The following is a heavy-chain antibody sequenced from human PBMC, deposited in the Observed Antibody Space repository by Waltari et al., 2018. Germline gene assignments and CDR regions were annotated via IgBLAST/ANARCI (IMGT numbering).Heavy chain of an antibody. J-gene: IGHJ6*03. D-gene: IGHD3-10*01. CDR3: ARDSGGYYYYYYMDV. CDR2: INPNSGGT. Sequence: QVQLVQSGAEVKKPGASVKVSCKASGYTFTGSYMHWVRQAPGQGLEWMGWINPNSGGTNYAQKFQGRVTMTRDTSISTAYMELSRLRSDDTAVYYCARDSGGYYYYYYMDVWGKGTTVTVSS. CDR1: GYTFTGSY. V-gene: IGHV1-2*02.